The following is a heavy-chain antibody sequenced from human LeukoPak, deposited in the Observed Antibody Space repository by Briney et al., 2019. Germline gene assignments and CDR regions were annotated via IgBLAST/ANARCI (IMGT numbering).Heavy chain of an antibody. J-gene: IGHJ4*02. Sequence: PGGSLRLSSAATLLPLSNPWISWVRQAPGKGLEWVGRIQSKAHGGTTDYAAPVKDRFTISRDDSKNTLYLQMNSLKTEDTAVYHCHGIEFDDGDKLDYWGQGTLVTVSS. CDR3: HGIEFDDGDKLDY. V-gene: IGHV3-15*01. CDR1: LLPLSNPW. D-gene: IGHD4-17*01. CDR2: IQSKAHGGTT.